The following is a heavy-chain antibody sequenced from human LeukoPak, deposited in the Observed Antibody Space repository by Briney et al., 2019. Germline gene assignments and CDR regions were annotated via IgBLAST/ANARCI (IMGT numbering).Heavy chain of an antibody. CDR3: ARSYGSGSYYMDPMDPYYFDY. CDR2: INPNSGGT. J-gene: IGHJ4*02. Sequence: ASVKVSCKTSGYTFTGYYMHWVRQAPGQGLEWMGWINPNSGGTNYAQKFQGRVTMTRDTSISTAYMELSRLRSDDTAVYYCARSYGSGSYYMDPMDPYYFDYWGQGTLVTVSS. CDR1: GYTFTGYY. V-gene: IGHV1-2*02. D-gene: IGHD3-10*01.